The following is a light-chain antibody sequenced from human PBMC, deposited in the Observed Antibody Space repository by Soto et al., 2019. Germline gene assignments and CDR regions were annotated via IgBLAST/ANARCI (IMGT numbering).Light chain of an antibody. J-gene: IGLJ1*01. CDR1: SGDVGGYDY. CDR2: EVT. CDR3: SSYAGSDNPYV. V-gene: IGLV2-8*01. Sequence: QSALTRPPWASGSPGQSVTISCTGTSGDVGGYDYVSWYQQHPGKAPKLMIYEVTKRPLGVPDRFSGSKSGNTASLTVSGLQAEDEADYYCSSYAGSDNPYVFGTGTKVTVL.